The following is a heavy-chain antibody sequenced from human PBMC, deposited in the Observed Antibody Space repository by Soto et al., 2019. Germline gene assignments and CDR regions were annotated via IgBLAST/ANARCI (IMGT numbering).Heavy chain of an antibody. V-gene: IGHV3-66*01. Sequence: PGGSLRLSCAASGFTVSSYRMSWVRQAPGKGLEWVSVLYSAGSADFADSVKGRFTISRDNSMNTLYLQMSSLRAEDTAVYYCARVHSSSYHYFVYWGQGTLVTVSS. J-gene: IGHJ4*02. D-gene: IGHD6-13*01. CDR1: GFTVSSYR. CDR2: LYSAGSA. CDR3: ARVHSSSYHYFVY.